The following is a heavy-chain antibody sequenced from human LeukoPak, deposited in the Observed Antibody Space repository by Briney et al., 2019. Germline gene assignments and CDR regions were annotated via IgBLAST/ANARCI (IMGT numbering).Heavy chain of an antibody. Sequence: GGSLRLSCAASGFTFNNYGMHWVRQAPGKGVEWVAFIRYDGSNKYYADSVKGRFTISRDNSKNTLYVQMNSLRAEDTAVYYCAKDADIVVSSYFDYWGQGTLVTVSS. D-gene: IGHD2-2*01. J-gene: IGHJ4*02. V-gene: IGHV3-30*02. CDR3: AKDADIVVSSYFDY. CDR1: GFTFNNYG. CDR2: IRYDGSNK.